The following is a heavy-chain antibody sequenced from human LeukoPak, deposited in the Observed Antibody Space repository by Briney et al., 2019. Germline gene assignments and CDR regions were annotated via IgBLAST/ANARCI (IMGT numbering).Heavy chain of an antibody. Sequence: ASVKVSCKASGDTFRNSGINWVRQAPGQGLEWMGIINPSGGSTSYAQKFQGRVTMTRDTSTSTVYMELSSLRSEDTAVYYCARDDSSGYHYFDYWGQGTLVTVSS. CDR2: INPSGGST. V-gene: IGHV1-46*01. CDR3: ARDDSSGYHYFDY. CDR1: GDTFRNSG. D-gene: IGHD6-19*01. J-gene: IGHJ4*02.